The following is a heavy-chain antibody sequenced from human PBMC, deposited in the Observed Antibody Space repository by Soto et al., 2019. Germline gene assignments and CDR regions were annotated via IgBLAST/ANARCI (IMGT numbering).Heavy chain of an antibody. J-gene: IGHJ4*02. CDR2: ISGSGGST. D-gene: IGHD3-10*01. V-gene: IGHV3-23*01. Sequence: GGSLRLSCAASGFTFSSYAVSWVRQAPGKGLKWVSAISGSGGSTYYADSVKGRFTISRDNSKNTLYLQMNSLRAEDTAVYYCAKDYYGSGSYYNGRPDYWGQGTQVTVSS. CDR3: AKDYYGSGSYYNGRPDY. CDR1: GFTFSSYA.